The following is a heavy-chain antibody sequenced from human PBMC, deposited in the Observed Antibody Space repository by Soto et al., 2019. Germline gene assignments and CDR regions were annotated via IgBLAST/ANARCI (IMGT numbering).Heavy chain of an antibody. Sequence: QVQLQESGPGLVKPSQTLSLTCTVSGGSISSGGYYWSWIRQHPGKGLEWIGYIYYSGSTYYNPSLKSRVTIAVDTSKNQFSLKLSSVTAADTAVYYCARGRTNSSGWHHNWFDPWGQGTLVTVSS. V-gene: IGHV4-31*03. CDR3: ARGRTNSSGWHHNWFDP. CDR1: GGSISSGGYY. J-gene: IGHJ5*02. D-gene: IGHD6-19*01. CDR2: IYYSGST.